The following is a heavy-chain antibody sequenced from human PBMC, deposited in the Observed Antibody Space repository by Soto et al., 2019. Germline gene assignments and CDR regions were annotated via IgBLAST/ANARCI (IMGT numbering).Heavy chain of an antibody. CDR3: ARDQTFFDSSGYYDH. Sequence: QIQLVQSAAEVKKPGASVKVSCKTSGYTFVSYGISWVRQAPGQGLEWMGWISPYNGNTNFAQRFRGRVTLTTDTSTHIVYMDLGSLKSADTAVYYCARDQTFFDSSGYYDHWGQGTLITVSS. D-gene: IGHD3-22*01. CDR1: GYTFVSYG. J-gene: IGHJ5*02. V-gene: IGHV1-18*04. CDR2: ISPYNGNT.